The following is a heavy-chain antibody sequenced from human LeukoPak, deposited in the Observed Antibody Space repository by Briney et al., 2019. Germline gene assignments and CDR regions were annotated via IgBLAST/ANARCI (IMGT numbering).Heavy chain of an antibody. CDR3: AREAVAGTIDWFDP. Sequence: NPSETLSLTCTVSGGSISSYYWSWIRQPPGKGLEWIGYIYYSGSTNYNPSLKSRVTISVDTSKNQFSLKLSSVTAADTAVYYCAREAVAGTIDWFDPWGQGTLVTVSS. J-gene: IGHJ5*02. V-gene: IGHV4-59*12. CDR2: IYYSGST. CDR1: GGSISSYY. D-gene: IGHD6-19*01.